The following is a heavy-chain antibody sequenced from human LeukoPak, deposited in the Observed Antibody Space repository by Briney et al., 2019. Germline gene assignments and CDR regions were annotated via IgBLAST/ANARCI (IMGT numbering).Heavy chain of an antibody. CDR1: GFIFSIYA. CDR3: VQETGHNWGYLDY. Sequence: GGSLRLSCAASGFIFSIYAMSWVRQAPGKGLEWVSSVTNSGGNTYYADSVKGRFAISRDNSKNTLYLQMNTLRADDTAVYYCVQETGHNWGYLDYWGQGTLVTVSS. J-gene: IGHJ4*02. D-gene: IGHD1-1*01. CDR2: VTNSGGNT. V-gene: IGHV3-23*01.